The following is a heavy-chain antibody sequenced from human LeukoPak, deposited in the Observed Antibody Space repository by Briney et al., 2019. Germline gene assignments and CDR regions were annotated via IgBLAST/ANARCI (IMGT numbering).Heavy chain of an antibody. CDR1: GGSFSGYY. D-gene: IGHD3-9*01. CDR2: INRSGST. V-gene: IGHV4-34*01. Sequence: SETLSLTCAVYGGSFSGYYWSWIRQPPGKGLEWIGEINRSGSTNYNPSLKSRVTISVDTSKNQFSLKLSSVTAADTAVYYCARTRHHYDILTGYHPRGYYYYMDVWGKGTTVTVSS. CDR3: ARTRHHYDILTGYHPRGYYYYMDV. J-gene: IGHJ6*03.